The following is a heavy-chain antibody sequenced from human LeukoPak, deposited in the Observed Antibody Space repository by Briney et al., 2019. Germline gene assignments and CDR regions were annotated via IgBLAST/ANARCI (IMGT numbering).Heavy chain of an antibody. D-gene: IGHD3-3*01. J-gene: IGHJ4*02. CDR3: AAARLDEFWWGY. V-gene: IGHV1-18*01. CDR2: ISAYNGNI. CDR1: GYPFTSYG. Sequence: ASVKVSCKASGYPFTSYGVSWVRQAPGQGLEWMGWISAYNGNINYAQKVQGRVTMTTDTFTNTAYMELRSLRSDDTAVYYCAAARLDEFWWGYWGQGTLVTVSS.